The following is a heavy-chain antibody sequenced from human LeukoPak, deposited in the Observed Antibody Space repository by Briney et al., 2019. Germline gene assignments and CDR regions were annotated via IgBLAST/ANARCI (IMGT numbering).Heavy chain of an antibody. Sequence: SETLSLTCTVSGGSIRNYYWSWIRQPPGKGLEWIGYISYSGSTNYSPSLKSRVTISVDTSKNQFSPKLSSVTAADTAVYYCARLVSSSDAFDIWGQGTMVTVSS. CDR3: ARLVSSSDAFDI. V-gene: IGHV4-59*08. CDR1: GGSIRNYY. D-gene: IGHD2-15*01. J-gene: IGHJ3*02. CDR2: ISYSGST.